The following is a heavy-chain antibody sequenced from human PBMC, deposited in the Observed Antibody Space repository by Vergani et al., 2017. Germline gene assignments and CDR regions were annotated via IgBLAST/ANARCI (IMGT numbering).Heavy chain of an antibody. D-gene: IGHD3-9*01. J-gene: IGHJ4*02. Sequence: EVHLLESGGGQVEAGGSLRLSCVASGFTFSNSAMSWVRQTSGKGLEWVSAISGHGDRTYYADSVKGRFTISRDNSKNTVYLQMNSLKTEDTAVYYCTTVRRYDILTGYYNRDYWGQGTLVTVSS. CDR3: TTVRRYDILTGYYNRDY. CDR2: ISGHGDRT. CDR1: GFTFSNSA. V-gene: IGHV3-23*01.